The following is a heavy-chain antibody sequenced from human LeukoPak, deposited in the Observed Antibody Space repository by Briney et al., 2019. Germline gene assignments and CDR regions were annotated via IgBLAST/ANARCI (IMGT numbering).Heavy chain of an antibody. CDR2: IYYSGST. CDR1: GGSISSGSYY. J-gene: IGHJ4*02. D-gene: IGHD3-10*01. V-gene: IGHV4-61*01. Sequence: SETLSLTCTVSGGSISSGSYYWSWIRQPPGKGLEWIGYIYYSGSTNYNPSLKSRVTISVDTSKNQFSLKLSSVTAADTAVYYCARVHDYGSGSYYLDYWGQGTLVTVSS. CDR3: ARVHDYGSGSYYLDY.